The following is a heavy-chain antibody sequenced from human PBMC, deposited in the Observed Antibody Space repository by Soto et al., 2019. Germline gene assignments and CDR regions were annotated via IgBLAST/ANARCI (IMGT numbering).Heavy chain of an antibody. D-gene: IGHD4-17*01. J-gene: IGHJ4*02. CDR1: GGSISSGGYY. Sequence: SETLSLTCTVSGGSISSGGYYWSWIRQHPGKGLEWIGYIYHSGSTYYNPSLKSRVTISVDRSKNQFSLKLSSVTAADTAVYYCARGSPVTTDYWGQGTLVTVSS. CDR3: ARGSPVTTDY. CDR2: IYHSGST. V-gene: IGHV4-30-2*01.